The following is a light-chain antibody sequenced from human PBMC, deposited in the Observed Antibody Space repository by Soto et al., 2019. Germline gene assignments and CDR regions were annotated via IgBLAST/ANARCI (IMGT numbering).Light chain of an antibody. CDR2: DAS. J-gene: IGKJ1*01. CDR1: QSVSIF. CDR3: QQRSTWPWT. Sequence: EMVLTQSPGTLSLSPGERATLSCRASQSVSIFLAWYQQKPGQAPRLLIYDASDKAAGIPVRFTGRGSGTDFTLTISSLEAEDFAVYYCQQRSTWPWTFGQGTRVEI. V-gene: IGKV3-11*01.